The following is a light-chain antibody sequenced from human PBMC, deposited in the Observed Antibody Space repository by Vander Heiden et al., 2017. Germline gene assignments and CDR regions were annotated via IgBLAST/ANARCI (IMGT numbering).Light chain of an antibody. CDR3: QQDNSYPFT. Sequence: DIQMTQSPSTLSASVGDRVTITCRASQSISSWLAWYQQKPGKAPKLLIYKASSLESGVPSRFSGSGSGTEFTLTISSLQPDDFATYYCQQDNSYPFTFGPGTKVXIK. CDR1: QSISSW. CDR2: KAS. J-gene: IGKJ3*01. V-gene: IGKV1-5*03.